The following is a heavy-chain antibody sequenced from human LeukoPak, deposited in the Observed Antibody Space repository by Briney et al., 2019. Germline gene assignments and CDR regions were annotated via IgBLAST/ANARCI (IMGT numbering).Heavy chain of an antibody. CDR2: IYYSGST. V-gene: IGHV4-39*01. CDR1: GGSINSSSYS. CDR3: AKRYYYDNSGYFDS. D-gene: IGHD3-22*01. J-gene: IGHJ4*02. Sequence: SETLSLACTVSGGSINSSSYSWGWIRQPPGKGLEWIGTIYYSGSTYYNPSLKSRVTISVDTSQNLFSLKLSSVTAADTAVYXCAKRYYYDNSGYFDSWGQGTLVTVSS.